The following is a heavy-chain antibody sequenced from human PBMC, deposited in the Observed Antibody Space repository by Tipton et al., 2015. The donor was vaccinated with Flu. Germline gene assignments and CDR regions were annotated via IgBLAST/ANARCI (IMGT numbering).Heavy chain of an antibody. CDR1: GGSISGYY. V-gene: IGHV4-4*07. Sequence: GLVKPSETLSLTCTVSGGSISGYYWSWIRQPAGKGLEWIGRLSSSGTTNYNPSLKSRVTMSLDTSKNHFALNLSSVTAADTAVYYCAGEEGVGSGRSLDYWGQGSLVTVSS. CDR2: LSSSGTT. J-gene: IGHJ4*02. CDR3: AGEEGVGSGRSLDY. D-gene: IGHD3-10*01.